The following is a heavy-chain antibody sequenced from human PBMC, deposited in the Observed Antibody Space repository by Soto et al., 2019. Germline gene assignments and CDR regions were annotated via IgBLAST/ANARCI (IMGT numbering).Heavy chain of an antibody. CDR1: GGPISSYY. CDR2: IYYSGST. V-gene: IGHV4-59*08. Sequence: PSETLSLTCSVSGGPISSYYWSWIRQPPGKGLEWIGYIYYSGSTNYNPSLKSRVTISVDTSKNQFSLKLSSVTAADTAVYHCARTGGYFDWLPPYYFDYWGQGTLVTVSS. D-gene: IGHD3-9*01. J-gene: IGHJ4*02. CDR3: ARTGGYFDWLPPYYFDY.